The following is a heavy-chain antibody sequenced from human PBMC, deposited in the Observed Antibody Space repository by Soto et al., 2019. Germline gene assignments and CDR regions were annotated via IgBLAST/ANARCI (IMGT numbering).Heavy chain of an antibody. CDR1: GYTFTGYY. CDR2: INPNSGGT. J-gene: IGHJ6*02. V-gene: IGHV1-2*02. Sequence: GASVKVSCKASGYTFTGYYMHWVRQAPGQGLEWMGWINPNSGGTNYAQKFQGRVTMTRDTSISTAYMELSRLRSDDTAVYYCARDPVAVAGTYYYYYYGMDVWGQGTMVTVSS. CDR3: ARDPVAVAGTYYYYYYGMDV. D-gene: IGHD6-19*01.